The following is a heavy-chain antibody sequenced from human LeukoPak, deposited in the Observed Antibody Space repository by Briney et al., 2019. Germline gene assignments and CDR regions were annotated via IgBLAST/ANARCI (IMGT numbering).Heavy chain of an antibody. CDR2: ISYDGSNK. CDR1: GFTFSSYG. J-gene: IGHJ4*02. V-gene: IGHV3-30*18. D-gene: IGHD5-12*01. Sequence: GGSLRLSCAASGFTFSSYGMHWVRQAPGKGLEWVAVISYDGSNKYYADSVKGRFTISRDNSKNTLYLQMNSLRAEDTAVYYCANGGSGYEPYYFDYWGQGTLVTVSS. CDR3: ANGGSGYEPYYFDY.